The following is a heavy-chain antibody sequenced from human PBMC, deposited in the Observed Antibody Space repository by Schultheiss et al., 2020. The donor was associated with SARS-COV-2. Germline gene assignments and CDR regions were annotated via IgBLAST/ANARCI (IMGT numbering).Heavy chain of an antibody. CDR3: ARVEDRTTDY. CDR1: GFTFSSYW. V-gene: IGHV3-21*04. D-gene: IGHD4-11*01. CDR2: ISSSSSYI. Sequence: GGSLRLSCAASGFTFSSYWMHWVRQAPGKGLVWVSSISSSSSYIYYADSVKGRFTISRDNAKNSLYLQMNSLRAEDTAVYYCARVEDRTTDYWGQGTLVTVSS. J-gene: IGHJ4*02.